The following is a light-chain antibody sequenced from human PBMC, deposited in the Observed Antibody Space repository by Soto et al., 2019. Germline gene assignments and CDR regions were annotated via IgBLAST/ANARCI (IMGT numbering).Light chain of an antibody. CDR1: QSVSSS. Sequence: VVLTQSPGTLSLSPGERATLSCRVSQSVSSSFLAWYQQRPGQAPRLLIYGASSRATGIPVRFSGSGSGTKFTLTISSLQSEDFAVYYCQQYNNWPLTFGQGTLLEIK. CDR2: GAS. J-gene: IGKJ5*01. CDR3: QQYNNWPLT. V-gene: IGKV3-15*01.